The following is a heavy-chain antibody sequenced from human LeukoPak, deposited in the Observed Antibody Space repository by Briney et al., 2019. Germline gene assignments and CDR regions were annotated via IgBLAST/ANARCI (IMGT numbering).Heavy chain of an antibody. V-gene: IGHV4-34*01. D-gene: IGHD3-10*01. CDR2: INHSGST. Sequence: PSETLSLTCVVYGGSFSGYYWSWIRQPPGKGQEWIGEINHSGSTNYNPSLKSRVTISVDTSKNEFSLKLSSVTAADTAVYYCARGVITMVRGVKFSYYMGVWGKGTTVTVSS. CDR3: ARGVITMVRGVKFSYYMGV. J-gene: IGHJ6*03. CDR1: GGSFSGYY.